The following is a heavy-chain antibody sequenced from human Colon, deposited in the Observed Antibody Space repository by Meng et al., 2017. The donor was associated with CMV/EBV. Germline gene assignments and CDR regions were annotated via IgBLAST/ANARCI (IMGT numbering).Heavy chain of an antibody. CDR3: VRRSYSGQDDY. Sequence: QITLKESCPTLVNPTQTLTLTCTFAGFSFITDKAGVGWIRHPPGKALEWLGFIYWDDDTRYSPSLKTRLTITRDTSKNQVILTMTNMDPADTATYYCVRRSYSGQDDYWGQGALVTVSS. CDR1: GFSFITDKAG. V-gene: IGHV2-5*02. CDR2: IYWDDDT. D-gene: IGHD5-12*01. J-gene: IGHJ4*02.